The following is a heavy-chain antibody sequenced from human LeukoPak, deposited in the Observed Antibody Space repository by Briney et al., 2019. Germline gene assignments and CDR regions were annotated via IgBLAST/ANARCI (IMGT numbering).Heavy chain of an antibody. CDR1: GGSFSGYY. V-gene: IGHV4-34*01. CDR3: AREIHFDSSGQRTLHAFDI. CDR2: IKYSGST. Sequence: SETLSLTCAVYGGSFSGYYWSWIRQPPGKGLEWIGEIKYSGSTNHNPSLKSRVSISVDTSRNQFSLKLSSVTAADTAVYYCAREIHFDSSGQRTLHAFDIWGQGTMVTVSS. J-gene: IGHJ3*02. D-gene: IGHD3-22*01.